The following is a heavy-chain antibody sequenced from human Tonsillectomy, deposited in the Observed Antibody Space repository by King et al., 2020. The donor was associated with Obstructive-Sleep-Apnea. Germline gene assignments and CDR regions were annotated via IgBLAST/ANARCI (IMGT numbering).Heavy chain of an antibody. CDR3: TRDLGYYDTSGYLGFY. J-gene: IGHJ4*02. D-gene: IGHD3-22*01. Sequence: VQLVESGGGLVQPGRSLRLSCTASGFTFGVYAMSWFRQAPGKGLEWVGFIRRKVYGGTTEYAESVKGRFTISRDDSKSIAYLQMTSLKTEDTAAYYCTRDLGYYDTSGYLGFYWGQGTLVTVSS. V-gene: IGHV3-49*03. CDR1: GFTFGVYA. CDR2: IRRKVYGGTT.